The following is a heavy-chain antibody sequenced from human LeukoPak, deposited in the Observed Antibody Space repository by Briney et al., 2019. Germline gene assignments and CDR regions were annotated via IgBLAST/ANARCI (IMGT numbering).Heavy chain of an antibody. CDR2: LHADGNEK. CDR3: ARGGYSFDY. Sequence: GGSLRLSCAAYGFSLSGYWMSWVRQAPGKGLEWVARLHADGNEKYFVHSAQGRFTVSRDNAKNSLYLQMNSLRVEDTAVYYCARGGYSFDYLGQGTLVTVSS. CDR1: GFSLSGYW. V-gene: IGHV3-7*01. D-gene: IGHD5-12*01. J-gene: IGHJ4*02.